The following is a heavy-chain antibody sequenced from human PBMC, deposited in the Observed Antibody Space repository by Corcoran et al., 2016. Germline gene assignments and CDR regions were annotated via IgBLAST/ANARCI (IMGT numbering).Heavy chain of an antibody. CDR3: ARDNGWSCSTTSCHYYYYGMDV. CDR2: IKQDGGEK. Sequence: EVQLVESGGGLVQPGGSLRLSCAASGFTFSGYWMSWVRQAPGKGLEWVANIKQDGGEKYYVDSVRGRFTISSDNAKNSLYLQMNSLRAEDTALYYGARDNGWSCSTTSCHYYYYGMDVWGQGTTVTVSS. CDR1: GFTFSGYW. V-gene: IGHV3-7*03. D-gene: IGHD2-2*01. J-gene: IGHJ6*02.